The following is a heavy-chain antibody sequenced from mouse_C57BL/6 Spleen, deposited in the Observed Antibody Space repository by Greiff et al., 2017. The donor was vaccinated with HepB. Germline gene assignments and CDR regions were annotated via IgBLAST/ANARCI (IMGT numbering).Heavy chain of an antibody. CDR1: GFTFSDYG. J-gene: IGHJ4*01. D-gene: IGHD1-1*01. Sequence: EVMLVESGGGLVKPGGSLKLSCAASGFTFSDYGMHWVRQAPEKGLEWVAYISSGSSTIYYADTVKGRFTISRDNAKNTLFLQMTSLRSEDTAMYYCARGSYGSSYAMDYWGQGTSVTVSS. CDR2: ISSGSSTI. CDR3: ARGSYGSSYAMDY. V-gene: IGHV5-17*01.